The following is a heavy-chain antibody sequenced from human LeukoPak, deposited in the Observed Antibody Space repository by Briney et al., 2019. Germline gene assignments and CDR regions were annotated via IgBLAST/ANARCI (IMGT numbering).Heavy chain of an antibody. V-gene: IGHV3-30*18. CDR3: AKLTRGYCSSTACPNWFDP. CDR2: ISYDGTKK. D-gene: IGHD2-2*01. J-gene: IGHJ5*02. CDR1: GFSFNNYG. Sequence: GRSLRLSCAASGFSFNNYGMQWVRQAPGKGLEWVAVISYDGTKKYYADSVKGRFTISRDNSKNTLYLQMNSLRGEDTAAYYCAKLTRGYCSSTACPNWFDPWGQGTLVTVSS.